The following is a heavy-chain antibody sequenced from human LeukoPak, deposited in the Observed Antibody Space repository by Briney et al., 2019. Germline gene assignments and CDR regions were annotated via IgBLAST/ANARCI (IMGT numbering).Heavy chain of an antibody. Sequence: GGSLRLSCAATGFTFSSYAMSWVRQAPGKGLEWVSAISGSGGSTYYADSVKGRFTISRDNSKNTLYLQMNSLRAEDTAVYYCAKDRSSSSGFDYWGQGTLVTVSS. CDR2: ISGSGGST. CDR1: GFTFSSYA. D-gene: IGHD6-6*01. CDR3: AKDRSSSSGFDY. V-gene: IGHV3-23*01. J-gene: IGHJ4*02.